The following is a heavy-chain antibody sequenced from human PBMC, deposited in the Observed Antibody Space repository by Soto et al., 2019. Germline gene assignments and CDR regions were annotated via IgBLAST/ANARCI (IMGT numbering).Heavy chain of an antibody. Sequence: EVQLVESGGGLVQPGGSLRLSCAASGFTVSSNYMSWVRQAPGKGLEWVSVIYSGGSTYYADSVKGRFTISRDNSKNTLYLQMNSLSAEDTAVYYCAREGSSGLYGCDYWGQGTLVTVSS. J-gene: IGHJ4*02. V-gene: IGHV3-66*01. CDR1: GFTVSSNY. CDR2: IYSGGST. D-gene: IGHD6-19*01. CDR3: AREGSSGLYGCDY.